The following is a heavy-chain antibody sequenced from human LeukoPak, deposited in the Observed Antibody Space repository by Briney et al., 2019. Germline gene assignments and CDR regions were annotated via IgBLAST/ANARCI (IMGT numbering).Heavy chain of an antibody. CDR2: INPNSGGT. D-gene: IGHD3-10*01. J-gene: IGHJ4*02. Sequence: ASVKVSCKASGYTXTGYYMHWVRQAPGQGLEWMGWINPNSGGTNYAQKFQGRVTMTRDTSISTAYMELSRLRSDDTAVYYCAPGGNYYGSGSYYALDYWGQGTLVTVSS. V-gene: IGHV1-2*02. CDR3: APGGNYYGSGSYYALDY. CDR1: GYTXTGYY.